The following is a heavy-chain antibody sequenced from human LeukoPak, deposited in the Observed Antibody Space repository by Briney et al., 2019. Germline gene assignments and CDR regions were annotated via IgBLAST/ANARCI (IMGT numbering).Heavy chain of an antibody. V-gene: IGHV4-34*01. CDR3: ERSFRRGYCSSTSWSHSPFN. CDR2: INHSGST. Sequence: KTSETLSLTCAVYGGSFSGYYWSWIRQPPGKGLEWIGEINHSGSTNYNPSLKSRVTISVDTSKNQFPLKLSSVTAADTAVYYCERSFRRGYCSSTSWSHSPFNWGQGTLVTVSS. D-gene: IGHD2-2*01. J-gene: IGHJ4*02. CDR1: GGSFSGYY.